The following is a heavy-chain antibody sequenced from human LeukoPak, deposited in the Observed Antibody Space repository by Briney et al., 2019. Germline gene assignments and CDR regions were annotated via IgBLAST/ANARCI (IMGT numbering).Heavy chain of an antibody. CDR2: ISSSSSTI. CDR3: ARDGLRFLEWLPHDAFDI. J-gene: IGHJ3*02. V-gene: IGHV3-48*01. Sequence: GGSLRLSCAASGFTFSSYSMNWVRQAPGKGLEWVSYISSSSSTIYYADSVKGRFTISRDNAKNSLYLQMNSLRAEDTAVYYCARDGLRFLEWLPHDAFDIWGQGTMVTVSS. D-gene: IGHD3-3*01. CDR1: GFTFSSYS.